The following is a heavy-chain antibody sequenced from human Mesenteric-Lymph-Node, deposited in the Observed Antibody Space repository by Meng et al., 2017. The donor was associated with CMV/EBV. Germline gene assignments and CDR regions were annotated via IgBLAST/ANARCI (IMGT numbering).Heavy chain of an antibody. V-gene: IGHV4-34*01. D-gene: IGHD1-26*01. Sequence: LSLTCAVYGGSFSGYYWNWIRQPPGKGLEWIGEINYDGNTNYNPSLKTRVTISVDTSKNQFSLKLSSVTAADTAVYYCARDDGADFDYWGQGTLVTVSS. CDR2: INYDGNT. J-gene: IGHJ4*02. CDR3: ARDDGADFDY. CDR1: GGSFSGYY.